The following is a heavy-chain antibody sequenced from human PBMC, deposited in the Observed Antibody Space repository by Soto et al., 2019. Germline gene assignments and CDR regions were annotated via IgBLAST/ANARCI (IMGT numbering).Heavy chain of an antibody. Sequence: GASVKVSCKTSGYSFTSHYMHWVRQAPGQGLEWMGIMNPGGGGTNYAQKFQGRVTTTRDTSTNTFYMELSSLRYEDTAVYYCARDRDYDRDNNWFDPWGQGTLVTVSS. J-gene: IGHJ5*02. D-gene: IGHD3-22*01. V-gene: IGHV1-46*01. CDR3: ARDRDYDRDNNWFDP. CDR2: MNPGGGGT. CDR1: GYSFTSHY.